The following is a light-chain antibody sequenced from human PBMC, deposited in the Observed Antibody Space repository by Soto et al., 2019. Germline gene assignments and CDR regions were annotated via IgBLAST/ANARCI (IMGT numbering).Light chain of an antibody. CDR1: QSVSST. J-gene: IGKJ1*01. CDR2: GPF. CDR3: QLFGSSRP. Sequence: EIGMTQSPATLSVSPGERATLSWRASQSVSSTLAWYQQKPGQGPRLLIFGPFSRATGIPDRFSGSGSGTDFTLTISRLEPEDFAVYYCQLFGSSRPFGQGTKVDIK. V-gene: IGKV3-20*01.